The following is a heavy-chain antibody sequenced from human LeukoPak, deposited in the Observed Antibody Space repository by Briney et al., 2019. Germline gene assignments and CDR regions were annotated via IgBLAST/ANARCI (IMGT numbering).Heavy chain of an antibody. V-gene: IGHV1-8*02. Sequence: ASVKVSCKASGGTFSSYDINWVRQATGQGLEWMGWMNPNNGNTGYAQTFQGRVTMTRDTFTSTAYMELRSLTSEDTAVYYCVRDGEGLAISVNYWFDLWGQGTLVTVSS. CDR2: MNPNNGNT. CDR1: GGTFSSYD. J-gene: IGHJ5*02. CDR3: VRDGEGLAISVNYWFDL. D-gene: IGHD3-10*01.